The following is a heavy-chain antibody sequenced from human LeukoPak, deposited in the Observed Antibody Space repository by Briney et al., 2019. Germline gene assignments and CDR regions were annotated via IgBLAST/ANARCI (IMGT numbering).Heavy chain of an antibody. J-gene: IGHJ3*02. CDR3: AREMRVQLERRSAFDI. D-gene: IGHD1-1*01. V-gene: IGHV3-21*01. CDR2: ISSSSSYI. Sequence: VGSLRLSCAAPGLPFSSYSMNWVRQAPRKGLERVSSISSSSSYIYYADSVKGRFTISRDNAKNSLYLQMNSLRAEDTAVYYCAREMRVQLERRSAFDIWGQGTMVTVSS. CDR1: GLPFSSYS.